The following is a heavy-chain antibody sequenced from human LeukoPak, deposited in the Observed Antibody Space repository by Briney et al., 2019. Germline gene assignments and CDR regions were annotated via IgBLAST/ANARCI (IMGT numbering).Heavy chain of an antibody. J-gene: IGHJ4*02. CDR2: IYYSGST. D-gene: IGHD3-22*01. CDR3: ARDSVVVITGGVDY. V-gene: IGHV4-39*07. Sequence: SETLSLTCTVSGGSISSSSYYWGWIRQPPGKGLEWIGSIYYSGSTYYNPSLKSRVTISVDTSKNQFSLKLSSVTAADTAVYYCARDSVVVITGGVDYWGQGTLVTVSS. CDR1: GGSISSSSYY.